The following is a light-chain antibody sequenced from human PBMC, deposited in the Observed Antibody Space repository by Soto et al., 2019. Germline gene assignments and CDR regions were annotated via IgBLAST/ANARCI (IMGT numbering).Light chain of an antibody. Sequence: DIVMTQSPVTLSVSPDEGATLSCRASQNIESNLAWYQQKPGQSPRLLIYTASTRASGIPARFSGSGYGTEFTLTISCLQSEDCAIYYCQQYYTWPITFGGGTKVDIK. J-gene: IGKJ4*01. V-gene: IGKV3-15*01. CDR1: QNIESN. CDR2: TAS. CDR3: QQYYTWPIT.